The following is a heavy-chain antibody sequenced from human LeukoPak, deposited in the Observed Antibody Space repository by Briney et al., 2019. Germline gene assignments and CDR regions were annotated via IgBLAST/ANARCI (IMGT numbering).Heavy chain of an antibody. CDR2: IHHSGST. CDR1: GGSFSGYY. Sequence: SETLSLTCAVYGGSFSGYYWSWIRQPPGKGLECIGEIHHSGSTNYNPSLKSRVTLSVDTSKNQFSLKLSSVAAADTAVYYCARSRGWLQSHPLGYWGQGTLVTVSS. V-gene: IGHV4-34*01. J-gene: IGHJ4*02. D-gene: IGHD5-24*01. CDR3: ARSRGWLQSHPLGY.